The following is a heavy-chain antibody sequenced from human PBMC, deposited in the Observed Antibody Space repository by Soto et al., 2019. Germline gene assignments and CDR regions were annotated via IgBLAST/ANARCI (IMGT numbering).Heavy chain of an antibody. J-gene: IGHJ4*02. V-gene: IGHV3-30*04. CDR1: GFTFSSYT. D-gene: IGHD3-22*01. CDR2: ISYDGSDK. CDR3: AREYSLAVVALRY. Sequence: QVQLVESGGGVVQPGRSLRLSCAASGFTFSSYTMHWVRQTPGKGLERVAVISYDGSDKYYADSVKGRFTISRDNSKNSLYLQMNSLRVEDTSVYYCAREYSLAVVALRYWGQEILVTVSS.